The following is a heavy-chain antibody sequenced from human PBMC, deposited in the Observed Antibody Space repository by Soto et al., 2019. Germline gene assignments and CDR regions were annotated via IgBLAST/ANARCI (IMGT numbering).Heavy chain of an antibody. J-gene: IGHJ4*02. CDR2: IYYSGST. Sequence: SETLSLTCTVSDGSISSGGYYLSWIRQHPGKGREWIWYIYYSGSTYYNPSLTSRVTISVDTSKNQFSLKLSSVTAADTAVYYCARDTDSSGYYSTWGQRTLVTVSX. V-gene: IGHV4-31*03. CDR3: ARDTDSSGYYST. CDR1: DGSISSGGYY. D-gene: IGHD3-22*01.